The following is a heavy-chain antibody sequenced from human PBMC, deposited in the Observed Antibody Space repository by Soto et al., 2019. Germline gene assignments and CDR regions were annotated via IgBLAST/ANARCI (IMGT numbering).Heavy chain of an antibody. CDR1: GLNFNGYT. V-gene: IGHV3-23*01. CDR3: AKDISPFCGGDCYSPFGNSLDY. D-gene: IGHD2-21*02. J-gene: IGHJ4*02. Sequence: GRSLSLSCATSGLNFNGYTMSWVRQAPGQGLEWVSGIAETGSSTYYADSVKGRFTISRDSSKNTLYLQMYALRAEDTAVYYCAKDISPFCGGDCYSPFGNSLDYWGQGTRVTVSS. CDR2: IAETGSST.